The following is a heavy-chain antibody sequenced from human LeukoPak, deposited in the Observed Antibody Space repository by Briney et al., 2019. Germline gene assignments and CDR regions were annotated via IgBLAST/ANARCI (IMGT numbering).Heavy chain of an antibody. Sequence: SETLSLTCTVSGGSISSYYWSWIRQPPGKGLEWIGYIYYSGSTNYNPSLKSRVTISVDTSKNQFSLKLSSVTAADTAVYYCASGRHYDILTGYPEYFQHWGQGTLVTVSS. CDR1: GGSISSYY. CDR2: IYYSGST. J-gene: IGHJ1*01. D-gene: IGHD3-9*01. V-gene: IGHV4-59*01. CDR3: ASGRHYDILTGYPEYFQH.